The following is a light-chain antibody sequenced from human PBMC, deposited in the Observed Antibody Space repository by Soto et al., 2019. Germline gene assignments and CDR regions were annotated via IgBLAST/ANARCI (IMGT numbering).Light chain of an antibody. CDR1: SSNIGAGYD. CDR2: GNS. J-gene: IGLJ2*01. Sequence: QPVLTQPPSVSGAPGLRVTISCTGSSSNIGAGYDVHWYQQFPGTAPKLLIYGNSNRPSRVPDRFSGSKSGTSASLAITGLQAEDEADYYCQSYDSSLSGVVFGGGTKLTVL. CDR3: QSYDSSLSGVV. V-gene: IGLV1-40*01.